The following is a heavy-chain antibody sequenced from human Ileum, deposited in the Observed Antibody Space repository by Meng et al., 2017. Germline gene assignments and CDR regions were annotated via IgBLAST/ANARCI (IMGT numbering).Heavy chain of an antibody. D-gene: IGHD4/OR15-4a*01. V-gene: IGHV4-59*01. J-gene: IGHJ2*01. Sequence: GSLRLSCNVSGDSLRSYYWTWIRQPPGKGLEWIGYIYYSGTTNYNSSLKSRVTISLDTPKNQFSLNLSSVTAADTAVYYCARGGTIDWYFDLWGRGTLVTVSS. CDR1: GDSLRSYY. CDR3: ARGGTIDWYFDL. CDR2: IYYSGTT.